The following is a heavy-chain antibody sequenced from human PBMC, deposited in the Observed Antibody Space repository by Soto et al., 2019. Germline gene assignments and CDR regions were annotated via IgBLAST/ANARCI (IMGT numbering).Heavy chain of an antibody. CDR2: ITSGSGGGT. CDR3: GKGTWGAFDI. CDR1: GFTFSSNA. V-gene: IGHV3-23*01. D-gene: IGHD7-27*01. J-gene: IGHJ3*02. Sequence: EVQLLESGGGLVQPGGSLRLSCVASGFTFSSNAMSWVRQAPGKRLEWVSHITSGSGGGTYYADSVKGRFTISRDNAMNTLYMQMNSRRVEDMAVYYCGKGTWGAFDIWCHGTLVTVSS.